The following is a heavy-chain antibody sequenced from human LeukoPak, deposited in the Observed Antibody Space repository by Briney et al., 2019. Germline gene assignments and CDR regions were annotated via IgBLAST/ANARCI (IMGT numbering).Heavy chain of an antibody. J-gene: IGHJ3*02. D-gene: IGHD2-8*01. CDR3: AREMVRDAFDI. Sequence: SETLSLTCTVSGGSISRDGHYWSWIRQYPGKGLESIGSVSSSGTTTYNPSLKSRVTISLDTSQNQFSLNLRSLTAANTAVYYCAREMVRDAFDIWGQGTMVTVSS. CDR2: VSSSGTT. V-gene: IGHV4-31*03. CDR1: GGSISRDGHY.